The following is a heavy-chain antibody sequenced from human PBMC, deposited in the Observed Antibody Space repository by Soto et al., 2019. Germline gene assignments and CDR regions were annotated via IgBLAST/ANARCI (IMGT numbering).Heavy chain of an antibody. D-gene: IGHD6-13*01. CDR1: GGTFRIYA. CDR2: IIPMFGIA. Sequence: QVQLVQSGAEVKKPGSSVKVSCKAPGGTFRIYAINWVRQAPGQGLEWMGGIIPMFGIAHYAQEFQGRVTITADESTSTAHMELSSLRSEDTAMYYCARPLAAGTLHYFYYGMDVWCQGTTVTVSS. CDR3: ARPLAAGTLHYFYYGMDV. V-gene: IGHV1-69*12. J-gene: IGHJ6*02.